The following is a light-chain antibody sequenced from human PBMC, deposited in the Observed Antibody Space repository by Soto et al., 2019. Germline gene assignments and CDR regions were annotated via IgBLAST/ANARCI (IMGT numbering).Light chain of an antibody. CDR3: QQYNNWPQT. J-gene: IGKJ1*01. Sequence: ETMITQSPDTLSVSLGERATLSCRASHSLRSSLAWYQQKPGQAPRLLIYDASTRATGIPARFSGSGSGTDFTLTISGLQSEDFAVYYCQQYNNWPQTFGQGTKVDIK. CDR2: DAS. V-gene: IGKV3-15*01. CDR1: HSLRSS.